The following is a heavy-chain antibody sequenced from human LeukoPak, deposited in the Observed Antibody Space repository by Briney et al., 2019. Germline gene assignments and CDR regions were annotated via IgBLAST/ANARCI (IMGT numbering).Heavy chain of an antibody. J-gene: IGHJ4*02. CDR3: ARQDPNYRIDY. CDR2: IYPGDSDT. Sequence: GESLKISCKGSGYSFTNYWIDWVRQVPGKGLEWMGIIYPGDSDTRYNPSFQGQVTISADKSISTAYLQWSSLKASDTAMYYCARQDPNYRIDYWGQGTLVTVSS. V-gene: IGHV5-51*01. CDR1: GYSFTNYW. D-gene: IGHD4-11*01.